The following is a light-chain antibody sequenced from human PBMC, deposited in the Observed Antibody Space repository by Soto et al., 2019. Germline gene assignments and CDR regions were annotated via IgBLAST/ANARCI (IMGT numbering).Light chain of an antibody. V-gene: IGKV3-20*01. CDR1: QSVSSSY. CDR2: GAS. CDR3: QQYGSSPRT. J-gene: IGKJ1*01. Sequence: EIVLTQSPGTLSLSPGERATLSCRASQSVSSSYLAWYQQKPCPAPRLLIYGASSRATGIPDRFSGSGSGTDFTLTISRLEPEDVAVYYCQQYGSSPRTFGQGTKVEIK.